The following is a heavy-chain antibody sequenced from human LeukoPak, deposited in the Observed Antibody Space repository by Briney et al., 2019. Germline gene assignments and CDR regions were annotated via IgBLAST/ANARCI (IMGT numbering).Heavy chain of an antibody. CDR3: ARTYYYDSSGYYFDY. J-gene: IGHJ4*02. Sequence: SETLSLTCTVSGGSINNYYWNWIRQPPGKGLEWIGFIYSSGTTNYNPSLKSRLTISLDTSKNQFSLKLSSVTAADTAVYYCARTYYYDSSGYYFDYWGQGTLVTVSS. D-gene: IGHD3-22*01. V-gene: IGHV4-59*12. CDR1: GGSINNYY. CDR2: IYSSGTT.